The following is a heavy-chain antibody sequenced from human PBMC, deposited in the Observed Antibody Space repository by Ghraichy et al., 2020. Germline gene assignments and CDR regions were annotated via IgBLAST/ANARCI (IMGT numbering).Heavy chain of an antibody. CDR3: ARDSLDIVVVPAATHYYYYYMDV. V-gene: IGHV3-48*02. CDR2: ISSSSSTI. D-gene: IGHD2-2*03. Sequence: GSLRLSCAASGFTFSSYSMNWVRQAPGKGLEWVSYISSSSSTIYYADSVKGRFTISRDNAKNSLYLQMNSLRDEDTAVYYCARDSLDIVVVPAATHYYYYYMDVWGKGTTVTVSS. CDR1: GFTFSSYS. J-gene: IGHJ6*03.